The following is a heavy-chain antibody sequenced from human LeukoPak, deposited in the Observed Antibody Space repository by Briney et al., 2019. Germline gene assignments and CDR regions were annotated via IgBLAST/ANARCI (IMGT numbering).Heavy chain of an antibody. CDR3: ARDPSPRTSYYYYYMDV. J-gene: IGHJ6*03. Sequence: PGGSLRLSCAAPGFTFSSYSMNWFRQAPGKGLEWVSSISSFSSYIYYADSVKGRFTISRDNAKNSLHLQMNSLRVEDTAVYYCARDPSPRTSYYYYYMDVWGKGTTVTVSS. CDR1: GFTFSSYS. CDR2: ISSFSSYI. V-gene: IGHV3-21*01. D-gene: IGHD2-2*01.